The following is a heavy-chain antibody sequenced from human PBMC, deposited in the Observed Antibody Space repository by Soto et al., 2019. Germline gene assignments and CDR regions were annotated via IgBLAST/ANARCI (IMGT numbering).Heavy chain of an antibody. J-gene: IGHJ4*02. CDR3: AREVGGWPEYYFDF. CDR1: GFTFSNYW. D-gene: IGHD6-19*01. V-gene: IGHV3-7*01. CDR2: VKQDGSEK. Sequence: GGSLRLSCAASGFTFSNYWMSWVRQAPGKGLEWVANVKQDGSEKHYADSVKGRFTSSRDNAKNSLYLQMNSLRAEDTAVYYCAREVGGWPEYYFDFWGQGTLVTVSS.